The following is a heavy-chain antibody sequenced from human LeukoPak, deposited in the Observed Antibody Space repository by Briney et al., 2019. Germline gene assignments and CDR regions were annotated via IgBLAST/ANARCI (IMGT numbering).Heavy chain of an antibody. V-gene: IGHV3-30*18. Sequence: GGSLRLSCAASGFTFSSYGMHWVRQAPGKGLEWVAVISYDGSNKYYADSVKGRFTISRDNSKNTLYLQMNSLRAEDTAVYYCAKDGAYYYDSSGYYPPGSHWGQGTLVTVSS. CDR2: ISYDGSNK. CDR3: AKDGAYYYDSSGYYPPGSH. D-gene: IGHD3-22*01. CDR1: GFTFSSYG. J-gene: IGHJ4*02.